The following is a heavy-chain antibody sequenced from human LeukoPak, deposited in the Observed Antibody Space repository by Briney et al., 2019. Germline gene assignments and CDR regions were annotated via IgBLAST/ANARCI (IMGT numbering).Heavy chain of an antibody. J-gene: IGHJ4*02. V-gene: IGHV1-69*13. Sequence: SVKVSCKASGGTFSSYAISWVRQAPGQGLEWMGGIIPIFGTANYAQKFQGRVTITADESTSTAYMGLSSLRSEDTAVYYCARDGRYCSGGSCYSDWGQGTLVTVSS. CDR3: ARDGRYCSGGSCYSD. CDR1: GGTFSSYA. CDR2: IIPIFGTA. D-gene: IGHD2-15*01.